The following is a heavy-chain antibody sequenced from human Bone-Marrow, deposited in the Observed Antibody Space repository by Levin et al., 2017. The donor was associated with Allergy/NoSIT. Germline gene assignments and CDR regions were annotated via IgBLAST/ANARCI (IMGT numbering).Heavy chain of an antibody. CDR3: ARDKSNGWIDY. V-gene: IGHV3-33*01. Sequence: PGESLKISCAPSGFTFSRSGMHWVRQAPGKGLEWVAVIWFDGSREYHADSVKGRFTISRDNSKNTLYLQMSSLRAEDTGFYYCARDKSNGWIDYWGQGTLVTVSS. D-gene: IGHD6-19*01. CDR1: GFTFSRSG. CDR2: IWFDGSRE. J-gene: IGHJ4*02.